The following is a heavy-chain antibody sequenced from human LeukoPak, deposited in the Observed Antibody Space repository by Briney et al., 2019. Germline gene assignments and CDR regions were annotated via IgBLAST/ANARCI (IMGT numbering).Heavy chain of an antibody. V-gene: IGHV1-69*05. D-gene: IGHD3-22*01. J-gene: IGHJ4*02. Sequence: SVKVSCKASGGTFSSYAISWVRQAPGQGLEWMGRIIPIFGTANYAQKFQGRVTITTDESTSTAYMELSSLRSEDTAVYYCARDPVGYYCDSSGYYYVDWGQGTLVTVSS. CDR2: IIPIFGTA. CDR1: GGTFSSYA. CDR3: ARDPVGYYCDSSGYYYVD.